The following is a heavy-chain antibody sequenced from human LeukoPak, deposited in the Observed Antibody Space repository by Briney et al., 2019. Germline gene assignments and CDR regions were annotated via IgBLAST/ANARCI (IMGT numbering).Heavy chain of an antibody. J-gene: IGHJ5*02. CDR3: ARGFMVRGAPNWFDP. CDR2: INPNSGGT. CDR1: GYTFTGYY. D-gene: IGHD3-10*01. Sequence: VASVKVSCKASGYTFTGYYMHWVRQAPGQGLEWMGWINPNSGGTNYAQKFQGWVTMTRDTSISTAYMELSRLRSDDTAVYYCARGFMVRGAPNWFDPRGQGTLVTVSS. V-gene: IGHV1-2*04.